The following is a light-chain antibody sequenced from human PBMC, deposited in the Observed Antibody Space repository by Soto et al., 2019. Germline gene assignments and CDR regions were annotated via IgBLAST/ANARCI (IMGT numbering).Light chain of an antibody. CDR3: QQYGNSRFT. CDR2: GTS. Sequence: VLTQSPGTLSLSAGDRVTLSCRASQSVSSSSFAWYQQKPGQAPRLLIFGTSVRATGIPDRFRGSGSGTEFTLTITRLEPEDFAVYYCQQYGNSRFTFGRGTKLEIK. CDR1: QSVSSSS. V-gene: IGKV3-20*01. J-gene: IGKJ2*01.